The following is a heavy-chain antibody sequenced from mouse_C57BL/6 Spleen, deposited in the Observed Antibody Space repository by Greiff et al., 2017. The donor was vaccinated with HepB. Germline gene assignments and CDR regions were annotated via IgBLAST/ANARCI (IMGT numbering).Heavy chain of an antibody. CDR2: IDPSDSYT. D-gene: IGHD3-2*02. CDR1: GYTFTSYW. J-gene: IGHJ4*01. V-gene: IGHV1-59*01. Sequence: QVQLQQPGAELVRPGTSVKLSCKASGYTFTSYWMHWVKQRPGQGLEWIGVIDPSDSYTNYNQKFKGKATLTVDTSSSTAYMQLSSLTSEDSAVYNCARSQTMDYWGQGTSVTVSS. CDR3: ARSQTMDY.